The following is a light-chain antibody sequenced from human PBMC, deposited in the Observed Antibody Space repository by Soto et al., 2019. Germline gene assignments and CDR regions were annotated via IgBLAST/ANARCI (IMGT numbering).Light chain of an antibody. Sequence: DIQMTQSPSSLSASVGDRVTITCRASQSISTYLNWYQQKPGTAPKLLIYAASSLQSGVPSRFSGSGSGIDFTLTISSLQPEDFATYYCQLSYSTPLTFGGGTKVDIK. CDR2: AAS. V-gene: IGKV1-39*01. CDR3: QLSYSTPLT. CDR1: QSISTY. J-gene: IGKJ4*01.